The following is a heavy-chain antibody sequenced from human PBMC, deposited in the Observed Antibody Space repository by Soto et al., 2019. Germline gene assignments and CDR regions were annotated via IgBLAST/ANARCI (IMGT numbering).Heavy chain of an antibody. J-gene: IGHJ4*02. D-gene: IGHD2-21*01. Sequence: SETLSLTCAVSGVSISGGVNWWSWVRQPPGKGLEWIGEIYHTGSTNYNSSLKSRVTISLDKSKNQFSLMLNPVTAADTAVYFCADAPSDFWGQGILVTVSS. V-gene: IGHV4-4*02. CDR3: ADAPSDF. CDR1: GVSISGGVNW. CDR2: IYHTGST.